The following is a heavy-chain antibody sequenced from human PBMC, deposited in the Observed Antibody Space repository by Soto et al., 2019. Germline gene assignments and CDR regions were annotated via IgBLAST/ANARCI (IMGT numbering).Heavy chain of an antibody. Sequence: SETLSLTCTVSGGSITSYFWTWIRQPPGKGLEWIGYIYHRGNTNYNPSLKSRVTFSVDTSKNQFSLKLSSVTAADTAVYYCARDKYYDSTGTFDFWGQGTLVTVSS. CDR1: GGSITSYF. CDR3: ARDKYYDSTGTFDF. J-gene: IGHJ4*02. V-gene: IGHV4-59*01. D-gene: IGHD3-22*01. CDR2: IYHRGNT.